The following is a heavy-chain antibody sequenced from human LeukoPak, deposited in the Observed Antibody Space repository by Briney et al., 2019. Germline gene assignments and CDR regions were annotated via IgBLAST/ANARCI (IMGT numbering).Heavy chain of an antibody. D-gene: IGHD6-13*01. CDR3: ARGVAEAGTQFDF. V-gene: IGHV4-59*01. CDR1: GGSIRNYY. Sequence: SETLSLTCTVSGGSIRNYYWSWIRQPPGKGLEWIGYIYYSGSTNYNPSLKSRVTISLDTSKKQFSLKLSSVTAADTAVYYCARGVAEAGTQFDFWGQGTLVTVAS. J-gene: IGHJ4*02. CDR2: IYYSGST.